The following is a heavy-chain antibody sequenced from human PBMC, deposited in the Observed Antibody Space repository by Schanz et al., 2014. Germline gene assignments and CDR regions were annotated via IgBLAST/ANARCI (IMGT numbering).Heavy chain of an antibody. Sequence: EVPLVESGGGWVQPGGSLRLSCGSSGFTFSPYWMHWVRQAPGKGLVWVSYVSRSTPDIYYADSVKGRFTISRDNSKNTLYLQMNSLRAEDTAVYFCAKIERNEDWGQGTLVTVSS. V-gene: IGHV3-48*01. CDR1: GFTFSPYW. J-gene: IGHJ4*02. D-gene: IGHD1-1*01. CDR2: VSRSTPDI. CDR3: AKIERNED.